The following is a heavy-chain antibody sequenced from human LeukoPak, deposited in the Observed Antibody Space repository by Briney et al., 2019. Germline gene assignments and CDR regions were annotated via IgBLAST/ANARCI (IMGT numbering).Heavy chain of an antibody. CDR2: INQDGSEK. V-gene: IGHV3-7*01. CDR3: ARGKTRNDYGDYTYYFDY. CDR1: GFTFSSYW. D-gene: IGHD4-17*01. J-gene: IGHJ4*02. Sequence: GGSLRLSCAASGFTFSSYWMSWVRQAPGKGLEWVANINQDGSEKYYVDSVKGRFTISRDNAKKSLYLQMNSLRAEDTAVYYCARGKTRNDYGDYTYYFDYWGQGTLVTASS.